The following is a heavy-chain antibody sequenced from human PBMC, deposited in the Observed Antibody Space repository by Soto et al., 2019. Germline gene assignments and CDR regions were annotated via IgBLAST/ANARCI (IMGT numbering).Heavy chain of an antibody. CDR2: IYWNDDK. J-gene: IGHJ4*02. CDR1: GFSLSTSGVG. D-gene: IGHD7-27*01. CDR3: AHRIHPWVFDY. V-gene: IGHV2-5*01. Sequence: QITLKESGPTLVKPAQTLTLTCTFSGFSLSTSGVGVGWIRQPPGKALEWLALIYWNDDKRYSPSLKSRLTITKDTSKNQVVLTMTNMDPVDTATYYCAHRIHPWVFDYWGQGTLVTVSS.